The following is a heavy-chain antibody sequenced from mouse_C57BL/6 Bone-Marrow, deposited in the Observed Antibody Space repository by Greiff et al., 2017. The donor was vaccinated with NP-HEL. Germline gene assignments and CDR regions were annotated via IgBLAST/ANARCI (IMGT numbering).Heavy chain of an antibody. V-gene: IGHV1-26*01. CDR1: GYTFTDYY. D-gene: IGHD4-1*01. CDR3: ALTFFDY. J-gene: IGHJ2*01. CDR2: INPNNGGT. Sequence: VQLQQSGPELVKPGASVKISCKASGYTFTDYYMNWVKQSHGKSLEWIGDINPNNGGTSYNQKFKGKATLTVDKSSSTAYMELRSLTSEDSAVYYCALTFFDYWGQGTTLTVSS.